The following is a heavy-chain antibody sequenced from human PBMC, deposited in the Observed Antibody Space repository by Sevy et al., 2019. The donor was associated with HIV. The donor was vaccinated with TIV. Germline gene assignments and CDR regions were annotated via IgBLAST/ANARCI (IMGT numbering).Heavy chain of an antibody. D-gene: IGHD2-8*02. CDR2: IYYSGST. Sequence: SETLSLTCTVSGGSISSYYWSWIRQPPGKGLEWIGYIYYSGSTNYNPSLKSRVTISVDTSKNQFSLKLSFVTAADTAVYYCARSMALYCTGGVCYISSVGWFDPWGQGTLVTVSS. CDR3: ARSMALYCTGGVCYISSVGWFDP. CDR1: GGSISSYY. J-gene: IGHJ5*02. V-gene: IGHV4-59*01.